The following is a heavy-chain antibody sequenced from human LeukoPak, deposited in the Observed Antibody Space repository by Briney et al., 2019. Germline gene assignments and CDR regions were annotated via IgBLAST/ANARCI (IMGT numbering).Heavy chain of an antibody. D-gene: IGHD3-16*01. Sequence: GGSLRLSCSASGFIFSDYAMYWVRQAPGKGLEFVSAISSSGYSTYYGDSAKGRFTISRDNSKNTLYLQMNSLRAEDTAVYYCAQDPSIPMITFGGVIGLGWFDPWGQGTLVTVSS. CDR2: ISSSGYST. V-gene: IGHV3-64*04. CDR3: AQDPSIPMITFGGVIGLGWFDP. J-gene: IGHJ5*02. CDR1: GFIFSDYA.